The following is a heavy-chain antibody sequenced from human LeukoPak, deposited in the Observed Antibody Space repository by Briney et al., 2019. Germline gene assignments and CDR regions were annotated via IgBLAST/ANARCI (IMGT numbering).Heavy chain of an antibody. CDR1: GLTFTSYW. Sequence: GGSLSLPCAASGLTFTSYWMHWVRQAPGKGLVWVSRVNSDGSSTTYADSVKGRFTISRDNAKNTLYLQMNSLRAEDTAVYYCARGRYYGMDVWGQGTTVTVSS. V-gene: IGHV3-74*01. J-gene: IGHJ6*02. CDR3: ARGRYYGMDV. CDR2: VNSDGSST.